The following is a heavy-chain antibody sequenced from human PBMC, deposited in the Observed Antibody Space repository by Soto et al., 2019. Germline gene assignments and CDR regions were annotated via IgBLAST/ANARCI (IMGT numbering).Heavy chain of an antibody. Sequence: SETLSLTCTVSGGSISSGNYYWSWIRQPPGKGPEWIGYIYYGGSTYYNPSLKSRVTISVDTSKNQFSLKLSSVTAADTAVYYCARGGGYGNNAFDIWGQGTMVTVSS. J-gene: IGHJ3*02. CDR1: GGSISSGNYY. V-gene: IGHV4-30-4*01. D-gene: IGHD5-12*01. CDR3: ARGGGYGNNAFDI. CDR2: IYYGGST.